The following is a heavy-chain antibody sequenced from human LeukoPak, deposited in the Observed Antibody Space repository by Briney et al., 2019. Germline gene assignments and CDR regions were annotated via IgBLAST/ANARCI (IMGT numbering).Heavy chain of an antibody. Sequence: ASVKVSCKASGYAFTGYYMHWVRQAPGQGLEWMGWINPNSGGTNYAQKFQGRVTMTRDTSISTAYMELSRLRSDDTAVYYCARVYSSSRNYMDVWGKGTTVTVSS. CDR3: ARVYSSSRNYMDV. J-gene: IGHJ6*03. CDR2: INPNSGGT. D-gene: IGHD6-13*01. V-gene: IGHV1-2*02. CDR1: GYAFTGYY.